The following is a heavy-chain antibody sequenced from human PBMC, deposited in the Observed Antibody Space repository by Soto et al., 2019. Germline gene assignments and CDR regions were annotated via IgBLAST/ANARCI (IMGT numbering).Heavy chain of an antibody. Sequence: GGSLRLSCAASGFTFTRYSMNWVRQAPGKGLEWVSSISSTTNYIYYGDSMEGRFTISRDNAKNSLYLEMNSLRAEDTAVYYCARESEDLTSNFDYWGQGTLVTVSS. CDR3: ARESEDLTSNFDY. V-gene: IGHV3-21*06. CDR1: GFTFTRYS. CDR2: ISSTTNYI. J-gene: IGHJ4*02.